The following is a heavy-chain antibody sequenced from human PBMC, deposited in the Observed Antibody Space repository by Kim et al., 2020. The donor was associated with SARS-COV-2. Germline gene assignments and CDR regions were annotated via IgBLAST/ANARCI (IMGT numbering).Heavy chain of an antibody. CDR2: INHSGST. J-gene: IGHJ4*02. Sequence: SETLSLTCAVYGGSFSGYYWSWIRQPPGKGLEWIGEINHSGSTNYKPSLKSRVTISVDTSKNQFSLKLSSVTAADTAVYYCARVVYYTTAEAVAVPFDYWGQGTLVTVSS. CDR3: ARVVYYTTAEAVAVPFDY. CDR1: GGSFSGYY. D-gene: IGHD6-19*01. V-gene: IGHV4-34*01.